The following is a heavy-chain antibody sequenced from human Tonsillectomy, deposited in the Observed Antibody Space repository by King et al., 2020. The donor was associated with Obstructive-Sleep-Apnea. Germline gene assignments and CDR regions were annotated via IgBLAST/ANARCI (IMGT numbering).Heavy chain of an antibody. CDR2: IYYSGST. Sequence: QLQESGPGLVKPSETLSLTCTVSGGSISSSSYYWGWIRQPPGKGLEWIGTIYYSGSTYYNPSLKSRVTLSVDTSKNHFSLRLCSVTAADTAVYYCAGGSTGARFDYWGQGTLVTVSS. J-gene: IGHJ4*02. D-gene: IGHD5/OR15-5a*01. CDR3: AGGSTGARFDY. CDR1: GGSISSSSYY. V-gene: IGHV4-39*07.